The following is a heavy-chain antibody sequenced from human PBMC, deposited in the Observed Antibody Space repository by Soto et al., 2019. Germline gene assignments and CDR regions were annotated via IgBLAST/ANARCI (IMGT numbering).Heavy chain of an antibody. CDR3: CSGYYYFWFDP. V-gene: IGHV3-7*01. CDR2: IKQDGSEK. D-gene: IGHD3-22*01. Sequence: QPGGSLRLSCAASGFTFSSYWMSWVRQAPGKGLEWVANIKQDGSEKYYVDSVKGRFTISRDNAKNSLYLQMNSLRAEDTAVYYCCSGYYYFWFDPWGQGTLVTVSS. CDR1: GFTFSSYW. J-gene: IGHJ5*02.